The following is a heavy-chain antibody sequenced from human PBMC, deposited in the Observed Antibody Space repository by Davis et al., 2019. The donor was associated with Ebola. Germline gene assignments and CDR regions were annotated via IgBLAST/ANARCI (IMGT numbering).Heavy chain of an antibody. V-gene: IGHV1-18*01. CDR2: ISAYNGNT. CDR1: GYTFTSYG. J-gene: IGHJ4*02. Sequence: ASVKVSCKASGYTFTSYGISWVRQAPGQGLEWMGWISAYNGNTNYAQKLQGRVTMTTDTSTSTAYMELSSLRSEDTAVYYCAREGRYYDSSGYYYGGIDYWGQGTLVTVSS. D-gene: IGHD3-22*01. CDR3: AREGRYYDSSGYYYGGIDY.